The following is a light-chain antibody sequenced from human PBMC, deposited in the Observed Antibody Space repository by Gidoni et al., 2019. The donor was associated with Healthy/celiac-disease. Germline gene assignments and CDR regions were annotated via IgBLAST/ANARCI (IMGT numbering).Light chain of an antibody. Sequence: DIQMTQPPSTLSASVGDRVTITCRASQSISSWLAWYQQKPGKAPKLLIYKASSLESGAPSRFSGSGSGTEFTLTISSLQPDDFATYYCQQYNSYPWTFGQGTKVEIK. CDR3: QQYNSYPWT. CDR1: QSISSW. CDR2: KAS. J-gene: IGKJ1*01. V-gene: IGKV1-5*03.